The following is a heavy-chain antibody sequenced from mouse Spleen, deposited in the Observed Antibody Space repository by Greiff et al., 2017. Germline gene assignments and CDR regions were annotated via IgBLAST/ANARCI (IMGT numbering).Heavy chain of an antibody. V-gene: IGHV5-6*02. J-gene: IGHJ3*01. D-gene: IGHD2-9*01. CDR3: ARPYYGYDLFAY. CDR2: ISSGGSYT. Sequence: EVKLVESGGDLVKPGGSLKLSCAASGFTFSSYGMSWVRQTPDKRLEWVATISSGGSYTYYPDSVKGRFTISRDNAKNTLYLQMSSLKSEDTAMYCCARPYYGYDLFAYWGQGTLVTVSA. CDR1: GFTFSSYG.